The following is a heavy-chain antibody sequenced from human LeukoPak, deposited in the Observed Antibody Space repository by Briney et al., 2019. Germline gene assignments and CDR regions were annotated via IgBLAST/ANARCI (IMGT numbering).Heavy chain of an antibody. CDR3: ATNTRYFALVIPFDY. J-gene: IGHJ4*02. CDR2: FDPEDGET. D-gene: IGHD3-9*01. CDR1: GYTLTELS. Sequence: ASVKVSCKVSGYTLTELSMHWVRQAPGKGLEWMGGFDPEDGETIYAQKFQGRVTMTEDTSTDTAYMELSSLRSEDTAVYYCATNTRYFALVIPFDYWGQGTLVTVSS. V-gene: IGHV1-24*01.